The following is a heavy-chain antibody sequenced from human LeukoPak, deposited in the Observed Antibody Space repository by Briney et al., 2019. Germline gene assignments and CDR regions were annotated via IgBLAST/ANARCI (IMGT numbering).Heavy chain of an antibody. CDR1: GYTFTSYG. V-gene: IGHV1-18*01. Sequence: GASVKVSCKASGYTFTSYGISWVRQAPGQGLEWMGWISANNGNTNYAQKFQGRVTMTTDTSTSTAYMELRSLRSDDTAVFYCARTSGSWYLEHFQYWGQGAPVTVSS. D-gene: IGHD6-13*01. CDR3: ARTSGSWYLEHFQY. CDR2: ISANNGNT. J-gene: IGHJ1*01.